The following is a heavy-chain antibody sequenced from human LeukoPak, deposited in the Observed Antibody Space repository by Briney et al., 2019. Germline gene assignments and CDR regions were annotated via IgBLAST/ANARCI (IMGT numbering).Heavy chain of an antibody. V-gene: IGHV3-53*01. CDR1: GFSVSNNY. D-gene: IGHD1-14*01. J-gene: IGHJ6*01. CDR3: ARDSTGARV. CDR2: VYSGGDT. Sequence: PGGSLRLSCAASGFSVSNNYVSWVRQAPGKGLEWISAVYSGGDTYYIESVRGGFTISRDNSKNTIHLQMNGLTPEERVMYYCARDSTGARVWGKGATVSVSS.